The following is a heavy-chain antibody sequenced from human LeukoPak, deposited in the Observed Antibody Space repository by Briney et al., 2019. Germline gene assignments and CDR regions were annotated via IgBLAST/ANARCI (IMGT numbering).Heavy chain of an antibody. CDR1: GFTFSSYA. CDR2: ISGSGGST. D-gene: IGHD2-2*02. Sequence: PGGSLRLSCAASGFTFSSYAMSLVRQAPGKGLEWVSAISGSGGSTYYADSVKGRFTISRDNSKNTLYLQMNSLRAEDTAVYYCAKGGYCSSTSCYIYFQHWGQGTLVTVSS. J-gene: IGHJ1*01. CDR3: AKGGYCSSTSCYIYFQH. V-gene: IGHV3-23*01.